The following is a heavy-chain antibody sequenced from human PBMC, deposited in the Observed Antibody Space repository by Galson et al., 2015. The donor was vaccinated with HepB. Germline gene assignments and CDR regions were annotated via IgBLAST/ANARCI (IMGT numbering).Heavy chain of an antibody. Sequence: SLRLSCAASGFTFSSYAMSWVRQAPGKGLEWVSAISGSGGSAYYADSVKGRFTISRDNSKNTLYLQMNSLRAEDTAVYYCAKDRGAPFAHDWFDPWGQGTLVTVSS. J-gene: IGHJ5*02. CDR1: GFTFSSYA. D-gene: IGHD3-10*01. CDR2: ISGSGGSA. V-gene: IGHV3-23*01. CDR3: AKDRGAPFAHDWFDP.